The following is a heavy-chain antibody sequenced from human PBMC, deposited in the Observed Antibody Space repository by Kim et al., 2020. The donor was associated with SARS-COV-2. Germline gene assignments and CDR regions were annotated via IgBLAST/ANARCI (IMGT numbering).Heavy chain of an antibody. CDR2: ISAYNGNT. CDR3: ARDVGDSSGYYYVYYYYYGMDV. D-gene: IGHD3-22*01. CDR1: GYTFTSYG. J-gene: IGHJ6*02. Sequence: ASVKVSCKASGYTFTSYGISWVRQAPGQGLEWMGWISAYNGNTNYAQKLQGRVTMTTDTSTSTAYMELRSLRSDDTAVYYCARDVGDSSGYYYVYYYYYGMDVWGQGTTVTVSS. V-gene: IGHV1-18*01.